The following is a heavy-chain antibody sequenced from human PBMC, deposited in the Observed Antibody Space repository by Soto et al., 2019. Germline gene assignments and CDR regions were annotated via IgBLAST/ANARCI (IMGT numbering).Heavy chain of an antibody. D-gene: IGHD3-16*02. CDR3: AKATSEWTYRALDY. CDR2: ISGSGGST. J-gene: IGHJ4*02. CDR1: GFTFISSA. Sequence: GGSLRLSCASCGFTFISSAVSVSRQAPGKGLEWVSAISGSGGSTYYADSVKGRFTISRDNSKNTLYLQMNSLRAEDTAVYYCAKATSEWTYRALDYWGQGTLVTVSS. V-gene: IGHV3-23*01.